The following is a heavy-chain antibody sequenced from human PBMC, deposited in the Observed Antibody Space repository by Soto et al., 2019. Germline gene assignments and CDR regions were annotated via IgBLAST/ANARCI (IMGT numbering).Heavy chain of an antibody. CDR3: ARTEMGGFDF. V-gene: IGHV4-59*11. Sequence: SETLSLTCTVSGGSIGNHYWSWIRQPPGKGLEWIAYYYSGSTNYNPSLKSRVTISVDTSKNQMSLILTSVTAADTAVYYCARTEMGGFDFWGQGMLVTV. D-gene: IGHD3-16*01. CDR1: GGSIGNHY. CDR2: YYSGST. J-gene: IGHJ5*01.